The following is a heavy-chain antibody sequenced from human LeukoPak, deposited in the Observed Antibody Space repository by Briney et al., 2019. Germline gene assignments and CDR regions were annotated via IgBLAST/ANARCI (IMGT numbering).Heavy chain of an antibody. CDR3: ARCYGPYPNDAFDI. D-gene: IGHD2-2*01. J-gene: IGHJ3*02. V-gene: IGHV5-51*01. CDR2: IYPADSDS. CDR1: GYSFTSYW. Sequence: KHGETLKISCKGSGYSFTSYWIGWVRQMPGKGLEWMGIIYPADSDSRYSPSFQGQVTISADKSIRTAYLQWSSLKASDTAMYYCARCYGPYPNDAFDIWGQGTMVTVSS.